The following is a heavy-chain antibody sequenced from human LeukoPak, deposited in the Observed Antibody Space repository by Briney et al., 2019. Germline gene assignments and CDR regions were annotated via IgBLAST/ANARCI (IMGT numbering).Heavy chain of an antibody. V-gene: IGHV3-21*01. Sequence: GGSLRLSCAASGFTFSDYSMNWVRQAPGKGLEWVASISSGSHYIYYPRSVSGRFTIARDNARKSLFLQMNSLRAEDTAVYYCARWAGTYAFDIWGQGTMVTVSS. CDR1: GFTFSDYS. J-gene: IGHJ3*02. CDR2: ISSGSHYI. CDR3: ARWAGTYAFDI. D-gene: IGHD6-19*01.